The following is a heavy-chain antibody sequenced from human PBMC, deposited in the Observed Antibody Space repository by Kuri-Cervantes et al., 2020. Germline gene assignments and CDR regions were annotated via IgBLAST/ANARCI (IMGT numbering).Heavy chain of an antibody. D-gene: IGHD1-26*01. CDR1: GFTFSSYG. CDR2: ISYSDSNK. Sequence: GGSLRLSCAASGFTFSSYGMHWVRQAPGKGLEWVAVISYSDSNKYYADSVKGRFTISRDNSKNSLYLQMNSLRAEDTAVYYCARAFGGSYSDWFDPWGQGTLVTVSS. J-gene: IGHJ5*02. CDR3: ARAFGGSYSDWFDP. V-gene: IGHV3-30*12.